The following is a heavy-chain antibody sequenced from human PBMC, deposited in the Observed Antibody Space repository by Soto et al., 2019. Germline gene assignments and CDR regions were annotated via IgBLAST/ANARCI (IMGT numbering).Heavy chain of an antibody. D-gene: IGHD1-1*01. V-gene: IGHV3-49*03. J-gene: IGHJ5*02. CDR2: IRSKAYGGTT. CDR3: TRYMTLGANWFDP. CDR1: GFTFGDYY. Sequence: PGGSLRLSCTPSGFTFGDYYMSWFRQAPGKGLEWVGFIRSKAYGGTTEYAASVKGRFTISRDDSKSIAYLQMNSLKTEDTAVYYCTRYMTLGANWFDPWGQGTLVTVSS.